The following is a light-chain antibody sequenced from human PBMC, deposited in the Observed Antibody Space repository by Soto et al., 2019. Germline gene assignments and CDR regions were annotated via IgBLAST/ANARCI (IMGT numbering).Light chain of an antibody. CDR3: TSFTSSTPRWV. CDR1: SSDVGGYNY. V-gene: IGLV2-14*01. CDR2: DVT. Sequence: QSVLTQPASVSGSPGQSITISCTGTSSDVGGYNYVSWYQQYPGTAPKLMIYDVTNRPSGASNRFSGSKSGNTASLTISGLQPEDEADYYCTSFTSSTPRWVFGGGTQLTVL. J-gene: IGLJ3*02.